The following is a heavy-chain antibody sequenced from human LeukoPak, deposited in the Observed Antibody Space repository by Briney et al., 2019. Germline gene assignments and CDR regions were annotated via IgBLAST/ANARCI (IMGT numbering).Heavy chain of an antibody. Sequence: GGSLRLSCAASGFTFSNYWMSWVRQAPGKGLEWVANIKQDGSEKYYVDSVKGRFTISRDNGKSSLYLQVNSLRAEDTAVYYCARGRYQFDYWGQGTLVTVSS. CDR3: ARGRYQFDY. V-gene: IGHV3-7*04. D-gene: IGHD2-2*01. J-gene: IGHJ4*02. CDR2: IKQDGSEK. CDR1: GFTFSNYW.